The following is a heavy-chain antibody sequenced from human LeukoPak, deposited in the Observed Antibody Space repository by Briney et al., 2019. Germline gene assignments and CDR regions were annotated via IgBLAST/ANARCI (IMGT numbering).Heavy chain of an antibody. D-gene: IGHD4-17*01. V-gene: IGHV3-21*01. CDR2: SSSSSSYI. J-gene: IGHJ4*02. Sequence: GGSLRLSCAAPGFTFSSYRMNWVRQATGKGLEWVSSSSSSSSYIYYADSVKGRFTISRDNAKNSLYLQMNSLRAEDTAVYYCARVGDGDSHYFDYWGQETLVTVSS. CDR3: ARVGDGDSHYFDY. CDR1: GFTFSSYR.